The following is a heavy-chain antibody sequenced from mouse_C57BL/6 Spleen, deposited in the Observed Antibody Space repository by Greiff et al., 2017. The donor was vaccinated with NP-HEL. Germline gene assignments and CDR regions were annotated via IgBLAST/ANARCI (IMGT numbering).Heavy chain of an antibody. D-gene: IGHD2-2*01. CDR3: GTMVTVEVYAMDY. V-gene: IGHV1-80*01. J-gene: IGHJ4*01. Sequence: VQLQQSGAELVKPGASVKISCKASGYAFSSYWMNWVKQRPGKGLEWIGQIYPGDGDTNYNGKFKGKATLTADKSSSTAYMQLSSLTSEDSAVYFCGTMVTVEVYAMDYWGQGTSVTVSS. CDR1: GYAFSSYW. CDR2: IYPGDGDT.